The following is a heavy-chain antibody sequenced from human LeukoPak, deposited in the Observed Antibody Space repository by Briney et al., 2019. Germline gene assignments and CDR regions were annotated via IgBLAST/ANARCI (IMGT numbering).Heavy chain of an antibody. J-gene: IGHJ5*02. CDR2: INPNSGGT. V-gene: IGHV1-2*02. CDR3: ARDIGPTVTTCWFDP. CDR1: GYTFTGYY. D-gene: IGHD4-11*01. Sequence: ASVKVSCKASGYTFTGYYMHWVRQAPGQGLEWMGWINPNSGGTNYAQKFQGRVTMTRDTSISTAYMELSRLRSDDTAVYYCARDIGPTVTTCWFDPWGQGTLVTVSS.